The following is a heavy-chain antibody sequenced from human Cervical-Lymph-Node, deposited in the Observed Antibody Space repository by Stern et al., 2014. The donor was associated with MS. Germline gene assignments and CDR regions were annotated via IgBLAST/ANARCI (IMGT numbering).Heavy chain of an antibody. CDR1: GYTFTSYW. J-gene: IGHJ4*02. CDR2: IFPGGSDI. Sequence: EVQLVESGPEVKRPGESLKISCQASGYTFTSYWIGGVRQMPGKGLEWIAIIFPGGSDIRYSPSSQGQVTISADKSSSTAYLQWNNLKALDTAIYYCARQRYFDYWGQGTLVTVSS. V-gene: IGHV5-51*01. CDR3: ARQRYFDY.